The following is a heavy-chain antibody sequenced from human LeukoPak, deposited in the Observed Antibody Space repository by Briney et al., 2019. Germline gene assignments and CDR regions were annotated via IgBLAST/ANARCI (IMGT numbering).Heavy chain of an antibody. CDR2: IYYSEST. V-gene: IGHV4-59*01. Sequence: PSETLSLTCTVSGGSISSYYWSWIRQPPGKGLEWIGYIYYSESTNYNPSLKSRVTISVDTSKNQFSLKLSSVTAADTAVYYCARDREDRIDYWGQGTLVTVSS. J-gene: IGHJ4*02. D-gene: IGHD1-26*01. CDR3: ARDREDRIDY. CDR1: GGSISSYY.